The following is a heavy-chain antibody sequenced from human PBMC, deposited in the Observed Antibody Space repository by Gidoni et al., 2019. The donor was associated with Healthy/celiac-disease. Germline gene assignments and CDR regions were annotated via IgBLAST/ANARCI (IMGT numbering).Heavy chain of an antibody. CDR2: IWYDGSNK. CDR1: GFTFSSYG. J-gene: IGHJ6*02. D-gene: IGHD3-10*01. Sequence: QVQLVESGGGVVPPGRSLRLSCAASGFTFSSYGMHWVRQAPGKGLEWAAVIWYDGSNKYYADSVKGRFTISRDNSKNTLYLQMNSLRAEDTAVYYCARDTPAGGMDVWGQGTTVTVSS. V-gene: IGHV3-33*01. CDR3: ARDTPAGGMDV.